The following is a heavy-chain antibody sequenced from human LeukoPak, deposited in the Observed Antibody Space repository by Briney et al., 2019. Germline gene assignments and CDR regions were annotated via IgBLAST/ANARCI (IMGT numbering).Heavy chain of an antibody. D-gene: IGHD3-22*01. Sequence: GGSLRLSCAASGFTFSSYSMHWVRQAPGKGLEWVAVISSDGSNEFYADSVKGRFTISRGNSKSTLYLQMNSLRAEDTAVYFCARTYYGSSGYYYPMGYWGQGTLVTVSS. CDR2: ISSDGSNE. CDR3: ARTYYGSSGYYYPMGY. V-gene: IGHV3-30-3*01. J-gene: IGHJ4*02. CDR1: GFTFSSYS.